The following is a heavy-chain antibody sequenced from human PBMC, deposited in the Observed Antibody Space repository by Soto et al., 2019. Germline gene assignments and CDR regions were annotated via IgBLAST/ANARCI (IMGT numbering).Heavy chain of an antibody. J-gene: IGHJ6*02. D-gene: IGHD3-10*01. CDR2: ISAYNGNT. CDR1: GYTFTSYG. Sequence: GPVKVSCKASGYTFTSYGISWVRQAPGQGLEWMGWISAYNGNTNYAQKLQGRVTMTTDTSTSTAYMELRSLRSDDTAVYYCARVLRGADNYYYYGMDVWGQGTTVTVSS. V-gene: IGHV1-18*01. CDR3: ARVLRGADNYYYYGMDV.